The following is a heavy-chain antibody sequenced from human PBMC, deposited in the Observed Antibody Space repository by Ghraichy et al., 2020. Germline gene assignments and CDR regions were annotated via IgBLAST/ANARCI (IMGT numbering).Heavy chain of an antibody. CDR3: ARAHYYDSSGYYYGFQFDP. V-gene: IGHV4-59*01. J-gene: IGHJ5*02. CDR2: IYHSGSA. D-gene: IGHD3-22*01. CDR1: GGSISTYY. Sequence: SETLSLTCTVSGGSISTYYWSWIRQPPGKGLEWIGYIYHSGSADYNPSLKSRVTISVDTTKNQFSLKLSSVTAADTAVYYCARAHYYDSSGYYYGFQFDPWGQGTLVTVSS.